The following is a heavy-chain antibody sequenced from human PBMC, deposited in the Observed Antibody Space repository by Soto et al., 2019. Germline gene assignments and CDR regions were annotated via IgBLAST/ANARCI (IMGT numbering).Heavy chain of an antibody. D-gene: IGHD6-13*01. CDR1: EFSFDDYA. CDR2: ITFTGVST. V-gene: IGHV3-23*01. CDR3: AKASVWYPYFDS. Sequence: PGGSLRLSCAASEFSFDDYAMSWVRQAPGEGLEWVSSITFTGVSTYYADSVKGRFTISRDNSKDTLYLQMNSLRAEDTAIYYCAKASVWYPYFDSWGQGTLVTVSS. J-gene: IGHJ4*02.